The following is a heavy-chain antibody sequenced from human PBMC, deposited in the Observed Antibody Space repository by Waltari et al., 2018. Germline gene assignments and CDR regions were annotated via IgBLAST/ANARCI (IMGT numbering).Heavy chain of an antibody. V-gene: IGHV4-4*07. CDR1: GGSVTSYF. CDR2: ISTSGSA. J-gene: IGHJ4*02. CDR3: ARETGTGYYPNYFDY. D-gene: IGHD1-26*01. Sequence: VQLQESGPGLVKPSETLSRTCTVYGGSVTSYFWSWVRRPAGKGLEWVGRISTSGSANYSPSLESRVTMSVDRSENQVSLNLHSVTAADTAIYYCARETGTGYYPNYFDYWGQGTPVTVSS.